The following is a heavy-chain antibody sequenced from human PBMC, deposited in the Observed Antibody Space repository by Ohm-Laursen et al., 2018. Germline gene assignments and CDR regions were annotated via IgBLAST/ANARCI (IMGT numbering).Heavy chain of an antibody. D-gene: IGHD2-15*01. CDR2: LSGSGHDT. J-gene: IGHJ4*02. V-gene: IGHV3-23*01. CDR3: AKTRYFSRGSCDFDY. Sequence: LRLSCAASGSTFSSYAMGWVRQAPEKGLEWVSGLSGSGHDTYYTDSVKGRFTISRDNSKNTLYLQMNGLRAEDTAVYYCAKTRYFSRGSCDFDYWGQGTLVTVSS. CDR1: GSTFSSYA.